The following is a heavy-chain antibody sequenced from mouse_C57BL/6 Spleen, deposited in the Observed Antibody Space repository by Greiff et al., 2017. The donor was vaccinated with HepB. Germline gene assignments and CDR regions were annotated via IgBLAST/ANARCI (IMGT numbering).Heavy chain of an antibody. Sequence: QVQLKQSGPELVKPGASVKISCKASGYTFTDYYINWVKQRPGQVLEWIGWIFPGSGSTYYNEKFKGKATLTVDKSSSTAYMLLSSLTSEDSAVYFCARSTVVAVYYAMDYWGQGTSVTVSS. V-gene: IGHV1-75*01. CDR2: IFPGSGST. D-gene: IGHD1-1*01. J-gene: IGHJ4*01. CDR3: ARSTVVAVYYAMDY. CDR1: GYTFTDYY.